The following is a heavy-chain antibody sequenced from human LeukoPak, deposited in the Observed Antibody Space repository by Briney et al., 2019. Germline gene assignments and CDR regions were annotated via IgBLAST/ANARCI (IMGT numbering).Heavy chain of an antibody. V-gene: IGHV4-39*07. D-gene: IGHD2-2*03. CDR2: IYYSGST. CDR1: GGSISSSSYY. Sequence: SETLSLTCTVSGGSISSSSYYWGWIRQPPGKGLEWIGSIYYSGSTYYNPSLKSRVTISVDTSKNQFSLKLSSVTAADTAVYYCARLLRVGYCSSTSCNWFDPWGQGTLVTVSS. J-gene: IGHJ5*02. CDR3: ARLLRVGYCSSTSCNWFDP.